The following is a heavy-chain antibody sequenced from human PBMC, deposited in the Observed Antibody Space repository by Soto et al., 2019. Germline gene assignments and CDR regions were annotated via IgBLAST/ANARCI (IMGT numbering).Heavy chain of an antibody. CDR3: ADLNFDLLTGKYAFDI. CDR1: GGSISSGDYY. D-gene: IGHD3-9*01. CDR2: IYYSGST. J-gene: IGHJ3*02. Sequence: SETLSLTCTVSGGSISSGDYYWSWIRQPPGKGLEWIGYIYYSGSTYYNPSLKSRVTISVDTSKNQFSLKLSSVTAADTAVYYCADLNFDLLTGKYAFDIWGQGTMVTVSS. V-gene: IGHV4-30-4*01.